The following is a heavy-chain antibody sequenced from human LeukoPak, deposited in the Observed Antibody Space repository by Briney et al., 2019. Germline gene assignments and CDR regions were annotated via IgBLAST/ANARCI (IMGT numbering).Heavy chain of an antibody. D-gene: IGHD3-9*01. J-gene: IGHJ6*04. V-gene: IGHV3-74*01. CDR3: ARGDDILTAYYYYYGMDV. CDR2: INSDGSST. CDR1: GFTFSSYW. Sequence: GGSLRLSCAASGFTFSSYWMHWVHQAPGKGLVRVSRINSDGSSTSYADSAKGRFTISRDNAKNTLYLQMNSLRAEDTAVYYCARGDDILTAYYYYYGMDVWGKGTTVTVSS.